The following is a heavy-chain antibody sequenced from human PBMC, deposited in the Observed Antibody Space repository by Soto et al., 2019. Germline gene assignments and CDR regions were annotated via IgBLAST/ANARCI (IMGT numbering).Heavy chain of an antibody. CDR3: ARERMTTVTTAFDY. CDR2: INHSGST. V-gene: IGHV4-34*01. D-gene: IGHD4-17*01. J-gene: IGHJ4*02. CDR1: GGSFSGYY. Sequence: SETLSLTCAVYGGSFSGYYWTWIRQPPGTGLEWIGEINHSGSTNYNPSLKSRVTISVDTSKNQFSLYLQMNSLRAEDTAVYYCARERMTTVTTAFDYWGQGTLVTVSS.